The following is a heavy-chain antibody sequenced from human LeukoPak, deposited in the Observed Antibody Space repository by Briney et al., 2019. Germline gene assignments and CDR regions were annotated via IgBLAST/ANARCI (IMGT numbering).Heavy chain of an antibody. CDR2: INSDGSRI. Sequence: GGSLRLSCAASGITFSNYWMHWVRQAPGKGLEWVSRINSDGSRITYADSVKGRFTISRDNAKNTLYLQMNSLRVEDTAVYYCARTDPYYYYYMDVWGKGTTVTVSS. CDR3: ARTDPYYYYYMDV. V-gene: IGHV3-74*01. J-gene: IGHJ6*03. CDR1: GITFSNYW.